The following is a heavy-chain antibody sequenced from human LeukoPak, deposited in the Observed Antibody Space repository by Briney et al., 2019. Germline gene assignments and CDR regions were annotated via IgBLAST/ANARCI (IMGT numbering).Heavy chain of an antibody. Sequence: GGSLRLSCAASGFTFSSYWMSWVRQAPGKGLEWVANIKQDGSEKYYVDSVKGRFTISRDNAKNSLYLQMNSLRAEDTAVYYCASLAYSSGWYPPYYYYYMDVWGKGTTVTVSS. D-gene: IGHD6-19*01. CDR2: IKQDGSEK. CDR1: GFTFSSYW. CDR3: ASLAYSSGWYPPYYYYYMDV. J-gene: IGHJ6*03. V-gene: IGHV3-7*01.